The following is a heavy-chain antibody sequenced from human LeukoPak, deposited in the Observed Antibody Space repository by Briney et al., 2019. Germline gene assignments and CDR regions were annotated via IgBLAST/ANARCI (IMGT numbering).Heavy chain of an antibody. CDR2: IIPIFGTA. J-gene: IGHJ4*02. V-gene: IGHV1-69*01. CDR1: RGTFSSYA. CDR3: ARAGIAAAGTLDY. Sequence: GSSVKVSFKASRGTFSSYAISWVRQAPGQGLEWMGGIIPIFGTANYAQKFQGRVTTTADESTSTAYMELSSLRSEDTPVYYCARAGIAAAGTLDYWGQGTLVTVSS. D-gene: IGHD6-13*01.